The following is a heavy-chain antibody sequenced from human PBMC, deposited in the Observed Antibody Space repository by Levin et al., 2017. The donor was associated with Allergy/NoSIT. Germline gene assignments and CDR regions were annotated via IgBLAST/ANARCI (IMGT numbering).Heavy chain of an antibody. CDR2: ISYDGSNK. CDR3: AKDRDLVVTDWYFDL. CDR1: GFTFSSYG. Sequence: GESLKISCAASGFTFSSYGMHWVRQAPGKGLEWVAVISYDGSNKYYADSVKGRFTISRDNSKNTLYLQMNSLRAEDTAVYYCAKDRDLVVTDWYFDLWGRGTLVTVSS. D-gene: IGHD2-21*02. J-gene: IGHJ2*01. V-gene: IGHV3-30*18.